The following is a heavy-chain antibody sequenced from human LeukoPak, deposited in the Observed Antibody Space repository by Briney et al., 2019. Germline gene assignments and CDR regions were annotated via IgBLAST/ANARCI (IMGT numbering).Heavy chain of an antibody. Sequence: GSLRLSCAASRFTFSSYAMSWVRQAPGKGLEWIGNIFYSGSTYYSPSLKSRVTISLDTSRNQFSLKLNSVTAADTAVYYCAKSNGYGLIDIWGQGTMVTVSS. CDR3: AKSNGYGLIDI. CDR2: IFYSGST. CDR1: RFTFSSYA. D-gene: IGHD3-22*01. V-gene: IGHV4-59*12. J-gene: IGHJ3*02.